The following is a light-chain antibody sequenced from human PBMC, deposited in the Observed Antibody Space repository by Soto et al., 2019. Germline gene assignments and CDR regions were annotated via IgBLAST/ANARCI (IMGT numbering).Light chain of an antibody. CDR3: QQYNNWPPLWA. Sequence: ELVMTQSPATLSVSSGERATLSCRASQNIKTNLAWYQQKPGQAPRLLIHGASTRATGVPARFSGSGSGTEFILTISSLQSEDSAIYYCQQYNNWPPLWASGQGTRVEIK. J-gene: IGKJ1*01. V-gene: IGKV3-15*01. CDR2: GAS. CDR1: QNIKTN.